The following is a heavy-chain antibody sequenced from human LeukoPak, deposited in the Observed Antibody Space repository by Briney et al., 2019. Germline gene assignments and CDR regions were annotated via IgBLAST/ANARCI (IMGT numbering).Heavy chain of an antibody. CDR3: AREWDQGYYDSSGYWLSYGMDV. J-gene: IGHJ6*02. CDR2: ISYDGSSK. D-gene: IGHD3-22*01. Sequence: PGGSLRLSWAASGXTFSTYALHWVRQAPGKGLEWVAVISYDGSSKYYADSVKGRFTISRDNSKNTLYLQMNSLRAEDTAVYYCAREWDQGYYDSSGYWLSYGMDVWGQGTTVTVSS. V-gene: IGHV3-30-3*01. CDR1: GXTFSTYA.